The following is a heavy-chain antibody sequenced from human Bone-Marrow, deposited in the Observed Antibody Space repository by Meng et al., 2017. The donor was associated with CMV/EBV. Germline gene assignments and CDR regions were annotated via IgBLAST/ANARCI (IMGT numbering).Heavy chain of an antibody. Sequence: GESLKISCAASGVTFSRYAMYWVRQASGKGPEWVAVISYDGSKKDYADSVKGRFTITRDNSQNTLFLQMESLRPEDTAVYYCARERRVSSGRTYYFDYWGQGTLVTVSS. J-gene: IGHJ4*02. CDR3: ARERRVSSGRTYYFDY. CDR1: GVTFSRYA. D-gene: IGHD6-19*01. CDR2: ISYDGSKK. V-gene: IGHV3-30-3*01.